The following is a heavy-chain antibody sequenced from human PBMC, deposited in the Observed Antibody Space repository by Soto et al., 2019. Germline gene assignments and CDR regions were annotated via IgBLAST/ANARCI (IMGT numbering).Heavy chain of an antibody. J-gene: IGHJ4*02. CDR2: IYHRGSN. D-gene: IGHD5-12*01. CDR1: GGSISSGGYS. Sequence: QLQLQESGSGLVQPSQTLSLTCAVSGGSISSGGYSWSWIRQPAGKGLEWIGYIYHRGSNYYKPPLQTRVTVSVDTSKDQVSLNLSSVTAADTAVDYCARVASGDDPPFDSWGQGTLVTVSS. CDR3: ARVASGDDPPFDS. V-gene: IGHV4-30-2*01.